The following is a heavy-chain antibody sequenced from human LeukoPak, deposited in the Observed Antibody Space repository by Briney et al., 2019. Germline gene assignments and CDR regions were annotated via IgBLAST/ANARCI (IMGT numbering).Heavy chain of an antibody. J-gene: IGHJ4*02. CDR2: LYSGGTT. D-gene: IGHD5/OR15-5a*01. CDR1: GFTFSTNS. V-gene: IGHV3-53*01. CDR3: ARVGSVYYEVDY. Sequence: GGSLRLSCAASGFTFSTNSLTWVRQAPGKGLEWVSILYSGGTTFYADSVKGRFTISRDNSNNTLYLQMNSLRAEDTALYYCARVGSVYYEVDYWGQGTLVTVSS.